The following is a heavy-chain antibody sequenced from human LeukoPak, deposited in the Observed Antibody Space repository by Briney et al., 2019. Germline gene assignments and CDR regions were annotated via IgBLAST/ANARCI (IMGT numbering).Heavy chain of an antibody. Sequence: SVKVSCKASGGTFSSYANSWVRQAPGQGLEWMGGIIPIFGTANYAQKFQGRVTITADESTSTAYMELSSLRSEDTAVYYCARGGNSYSLYFDYWGQGTLVTVSS. CDR1: GGTFSSYA. J-gene: IGHJ4*02. CDR2: IIPIFGTA. D-gene: IGHD4-23*01. V-gene: IGHV1-69*13. CDR3: ARGGNSYSLYFDY.